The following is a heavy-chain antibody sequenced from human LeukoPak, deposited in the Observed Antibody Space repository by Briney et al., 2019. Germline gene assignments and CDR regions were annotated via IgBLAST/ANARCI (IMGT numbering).Heavy chain of an antibody. D-gene: IGHD6-19*01. J-gene: IGHJ4*02. CDR3: ARDAPLAVESPFDY. CDR2: IIPIFGTA. CDR1: GGTFSSYA. V-gene: IGHV1-69*05. Sequence: ASAKVSCKASGGTFSSYAISWVRQAPGQGLEWMGRIIPIFGTANYAQKFQGRVTITTDESTSTAYMELSSLRSEDTAVYYCARDAPLAVESPFDYWGQGTLVTVSS.